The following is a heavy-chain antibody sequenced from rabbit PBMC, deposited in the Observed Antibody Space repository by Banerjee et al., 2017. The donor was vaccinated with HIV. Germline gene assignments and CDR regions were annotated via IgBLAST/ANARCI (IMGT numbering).Heavy chain of an antibody. CDR2: IYPDYGST. J-gene: IGHJ4*01. D-gene: IGHD1-1*01. V-gene: IGHV1S45*01. CDR3: ARDRDTGSVFYFDL. Sequence: QQQLEESGGDLVKPGASLTLTCTASGFSFSSGYWMSWVRQAPGKGLEWIAYIYPDYGSTYYANWAKGRFTISKTSSTTVTLQMTSLTAADTATYFCARDRDTGSVFYFDLWGQGTLVTVS. CDR1: GFSFSSGYW.